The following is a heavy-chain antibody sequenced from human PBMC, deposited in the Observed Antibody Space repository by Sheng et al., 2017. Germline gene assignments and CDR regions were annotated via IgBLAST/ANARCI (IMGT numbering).Heavy chain of an antibody. J-gene: IGHJ3*02. CDR3: AKGRRPNSSGYPDAFDI. V-gene: IGHV3-53*01. CDR1: GFTVSTNY. D-gene: IGHD3-22*01. CDR2: SRSGDTT. Sequence: EVQLVESGGGLIQPGGSLRLSCAASGFTVSTNYMNWVRQAPGKGLEWVSAISRSGDTTYYGDSVKGRFTISRDNYKNTLYLQMSSLRAEDTAVYYCAKGRRPNSSGYPDAFDIWGQGTMVTVSS.